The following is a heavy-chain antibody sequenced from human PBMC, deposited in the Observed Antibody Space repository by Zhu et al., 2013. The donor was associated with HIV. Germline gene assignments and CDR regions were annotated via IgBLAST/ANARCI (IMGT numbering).Heavy chain of an antibody. J-gene: IGHJ4*02. D-gene: IGHD5-12*01. CDR1: GGSISSYY. CDR2: IYYSGST. CDR3: ARTVGGYALXFDY. Sequence: QVQLQESGPGLVKPSETLSLTCTVSGGSISSYYWSWIRQPPGKGLEWIGYIYYSGSTNYNPSLKSRVTISVDTSKNQFSLKLSSVTAADTAVYYCARTVGGYALXFDYWGQGTLVTGLL. V-gene: IGHV4-59*01.